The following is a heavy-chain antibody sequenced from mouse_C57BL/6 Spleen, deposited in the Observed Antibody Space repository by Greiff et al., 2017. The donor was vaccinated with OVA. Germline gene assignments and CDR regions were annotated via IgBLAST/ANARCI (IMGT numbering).Heavy chain of an antibody. CDR2: ISYDGSN. CDR3: AREDDYPGFAY. Sequence: ESGPGLVKPSQSLSLTCSVTGYSITSGYYWNWIRQFPGNKLEWMGYISYDGSNNYNPSLKNRISITRDTSKNQFFLKLNSVTTEDTATYYCAREDDYPGFAYWGQGTLVTVSA. V-gene: IGHV3-6*01. D-gene: IGHD2-4*01. CDR1: GYSITSGYY. J-gene: IGHJ3*01.